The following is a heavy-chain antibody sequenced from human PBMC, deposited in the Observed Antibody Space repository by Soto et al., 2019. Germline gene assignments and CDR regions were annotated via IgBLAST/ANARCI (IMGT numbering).Heavy chain of an antibody. Sequence: QVQLVESGGGVVQPGRSLRLSCAASGFTFINYGMNWVRQAPGKGLEWVAIISYDGSNKYYADSVKGRFTISRDNSKNTLYLQMNRLRAEDTALYYCAKDQRDEIVLVPAAMDYWGQGTLVTVSS. CDR1: GFTFINYG. D-gene: IGHD2-2*01. V-gene: IGHV3-30*18. CDR2: ISYDGSNK. J-gene: IGHJ4*02. CDR3: AKDQRDEIVLVPAAMDY.